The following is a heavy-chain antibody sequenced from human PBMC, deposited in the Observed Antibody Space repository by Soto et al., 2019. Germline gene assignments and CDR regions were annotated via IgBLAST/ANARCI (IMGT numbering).Heavy chain of an antibody. CDR2: ITGSGDYT. CDR1: GFTFSSYA. J-gene: IGHJ3*01. D-gene: IGHD4-17*01. CDR3: GKDPNGDYFGAFDF. Sequence: EVQMLESGGGLVQPGGSLRLSCAASGFTFSSYALTWVRQAPGKGLDWVSAITGSGDYTRYTDSVKGRFTITRDNAQNTLFLQMKSLRADDTALYYCGKDPNGDYFGAFDFWGQGTMVTVSS. V-gene: IGHV3-23*01.